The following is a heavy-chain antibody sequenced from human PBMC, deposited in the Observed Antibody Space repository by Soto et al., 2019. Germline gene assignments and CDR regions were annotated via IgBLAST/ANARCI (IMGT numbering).Heavy chain of an antibody. CDR3: ERGRYGDY. J-gene: IGHJ4*02. CDR1: GYTFTTYG. D-gene: IGHD3-9*01. Sequence: QVQLVQSGAEVKKPGASVKVSCKASGYTFTTYGISWVRQAPGQGREWVGWISAYSGNTKYANKLQGRVTVTTDTSTSTAYMEVRSRRSDDTAVYYCERGRYGDYWGQGTLVTTSS. V-gene: IGHV1-18*01. CDR2: ISAYSGNT.